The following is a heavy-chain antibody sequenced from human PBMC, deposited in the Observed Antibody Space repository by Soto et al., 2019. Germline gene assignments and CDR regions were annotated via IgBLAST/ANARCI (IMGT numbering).Heavy chain of an antibody. V-gene: IGHV3-23*01. CDR3: AKRAVAGRNWYFDL. J-gene: IGHJ2*01. Sequence: EVQLLESGGGLVQPVGSLRLSCAASGFTFSTYTMSWVRQAPGKGMECVSAISGTGGSSSYTDSVKGRFTISRDNSKSTLSLQMDSLRAEDTARYYCAKRAVAGRNWYFDLWGRGTLVTVSS. CDR2: ISGTGGSS. D-gene: IGHD6-19*01. CDR1: GFTFSTYT.